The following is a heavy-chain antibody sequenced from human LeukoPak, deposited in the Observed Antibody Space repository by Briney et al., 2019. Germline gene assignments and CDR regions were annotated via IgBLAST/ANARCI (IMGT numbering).Heavy chain of an antibody. J-gene: IGHJ4*02. CDR3: AKAETRMWYYFDY. CDR1: GFTFDDYA. D-gene: IGHD2-21*01. CDR2: ISWNSGSI. V-gene: IGHV3-9*01. Sequence: GRSLRLSCAASGFTFDDYAMHWVRHAPGKGLEWASGISWNSGSIGYADSVKGRFTISRDNAKNSLYLQMNSLRAEDTALYYCAKAETRMWYYFDYWGQGTLVTVSS.